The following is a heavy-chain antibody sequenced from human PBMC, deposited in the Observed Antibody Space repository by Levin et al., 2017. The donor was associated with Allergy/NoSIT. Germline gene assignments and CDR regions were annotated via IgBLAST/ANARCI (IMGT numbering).Heavy chain of an antibody. J-gene: IGHJ4*02. D-gene: IGHD3-9*01. CDR1: GDSVSSDGAA. CDR3: ARDRDFDPLTGLSQFYFDY. V-gene: IGHV6-1*01. Sequence: PSQTLSLTCAISGDSVSSDGAAWNWIRQSPSRGLEWLGRTYYRSQWYHDYADSLEGRIIISPDTSKNQFSLQLNSVTPDDTADYYCARDRDFDPLTGLSQFYFDYWGQGTLVTVSS. CDR2: TYYRSQWYH.